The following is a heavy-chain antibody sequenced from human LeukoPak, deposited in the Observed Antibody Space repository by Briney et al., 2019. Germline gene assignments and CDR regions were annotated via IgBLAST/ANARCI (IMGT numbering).Heavy chain of an antibody. J-gene: IGHJ6*02. CDR2: ISAYNGNT. CDR1: GYTFTSYG. CDR3: ARDAAATPYYYYGMDV. D-gene: IGHD2-15*01. Sequence: VASVKVSCKASGYTFTSYGIRWVRQAPGQGLEWMGWISAYNGNTNYAQKLQGRVTMTTDTSTSTAYMELRSLRSDDTAVYYCARDAAATPYYYYGMDVWGQGTTVTVSS. V-gene: IGHV1-18*01.